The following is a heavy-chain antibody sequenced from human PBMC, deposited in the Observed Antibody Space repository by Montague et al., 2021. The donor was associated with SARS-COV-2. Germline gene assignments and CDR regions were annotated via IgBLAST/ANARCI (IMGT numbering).Heavy chain of an antibody. CDR3: ARDGFYYDRSGPSNFGY. CDR2: IYYSGST. J-gene: IGHJ4*02. D-gene: IGHD3-22*01. V-gene: IGHV4-39*07. CDR1: VGSISSNNCY. Sequence: SETLPLTCTVSVGSISSNNCYWGWIRQPPGKALEWIGSIYYSGSTYYNPSLKSRVTMSVDTSENQFSLKLSSVTAADTAVYYCARDGFYYDRSGPSNFGYWGQGTLVTVSS.